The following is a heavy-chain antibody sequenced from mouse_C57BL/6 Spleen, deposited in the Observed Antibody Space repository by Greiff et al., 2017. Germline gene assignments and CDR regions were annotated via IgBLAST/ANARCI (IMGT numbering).Heavy chain of an antibody. Sequence: VQLQQSGAELVRPGASVTLSCKASGYTFTDYEMHWVKQTPVHGLEWIGAIDPETGGTAYNQKFKGKAILTADKSSSTAYMELRSLTSEDSAVYYGTRGRLGRFDYWGQGTTLTVSS. CDR1: GYTFTDYE. D-gene: IGHD4-1*01. J-gene: IGHJ2*01. V-gene: IGHV1-15*01. CDR2: IDPETGGT. CDR3: TRGRLGRFDY.